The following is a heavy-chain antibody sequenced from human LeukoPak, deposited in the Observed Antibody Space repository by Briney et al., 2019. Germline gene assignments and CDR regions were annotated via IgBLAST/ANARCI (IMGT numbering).Heavy chain of an antibody. CDR1: GYSISSGYY. Sequence: SETLSLTCSVSGYSISSGYYWGWIRQPPGKGLEWIGRIYTSGSTNYNPSLKSRVTISVDTSKNQFSLKLSSVTAADTAVYYCARGRTKPSGWYSLGNNWFDPWGQGTLVTVSS. CDR3: ARGRTKPSGWYSLGNNWFDP. D-gene: IGHD6-19*01. J-gene: IGHJ5*02. CDR2: IYTSGST. V-gene: IGHV4-38-2*02.